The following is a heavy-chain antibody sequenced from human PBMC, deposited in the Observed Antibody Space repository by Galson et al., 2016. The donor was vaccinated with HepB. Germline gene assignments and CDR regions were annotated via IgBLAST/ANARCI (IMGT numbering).Heavy chain of an antibody. V-gene: IGHV1-8*01. CDR3: ARGAALIVATYDY. CDR2: MNPNSGNT. D-gene: IGHD5-12*01. CDR1: GYTFTSYD. Sequence: SVKVSCKASGYTFTSYDINWVRQATGQGLEWMGWMNPNSGNTGYAQKFQGRVTMTRNTSISTAYMELSSLRSEDTAVYYCARGAALIVATYDYGGQGTLVTVSS. J-gene: IGHJ4*02.